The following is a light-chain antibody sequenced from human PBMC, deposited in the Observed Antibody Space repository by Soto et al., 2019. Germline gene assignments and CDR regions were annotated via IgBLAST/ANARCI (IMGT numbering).Light chain of an antibody. J-gene: IGKJ2*01. Sequence: DIQMTQSPSTLSASVGDRVTITCRASESINRRLAWYQQKPGSAPKLLIYKSSTLESGVPSRFSGGGYGTEFTLTISGLQPDDFATYYCQRFDTSNAMYFFGPGTKVDIK. CDR2: KSS. CDR3: QRFDTSNAMYF. CDR1: ESINRR. V-gene: IGKV1-5*03.